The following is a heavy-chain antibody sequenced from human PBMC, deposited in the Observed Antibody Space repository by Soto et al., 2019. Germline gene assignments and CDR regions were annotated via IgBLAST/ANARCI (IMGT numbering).Heavy chain of an antibody. V-gene: IGHV3-7*01. D-gene: IGHD1-26*01. CDR1: GFTFRSYW. CDR2: IKQDGSEK. J-gene: IGHJ4*02. Sequence: EVQLVESGGGLVQPGGSLRLSWAASGFTFRSYWMSWVRQAPGKGLEWVANIKQDGSEKNYVDSVKGRFTISRDNAKNSLYLQMNSLRAEDTAVYFCYCGSTDYWGQGTLVTVSS. CDR3: YCGSTDY.